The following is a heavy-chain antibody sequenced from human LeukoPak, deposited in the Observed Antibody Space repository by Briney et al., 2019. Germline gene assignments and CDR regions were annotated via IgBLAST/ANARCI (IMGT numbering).Heavy chain of an antibody. CDR2: IFDSGTTNYNPST. V-gene: IGHV4-59*01. CDR1: GGSIISYF. Sequence: SETLSLTCTVSGGSIISYFWSWIRQPPGKGPEWIGYIFDSGTTNYNPSTNYNPSLKSRVTVSLDTSKNHFSLKLSSVTAADTTGYFCARGGVTTIAQYDYWGQGILVTVSS. D-gene: IGHD5-12*01. CDR3: ARGGVTTIAQYDY. J-gene: IGHJ4*02.